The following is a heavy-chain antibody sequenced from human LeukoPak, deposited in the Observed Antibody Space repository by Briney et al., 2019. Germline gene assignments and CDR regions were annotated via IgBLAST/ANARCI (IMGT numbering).Heavy chain of an antibody. CDR1: GFTFDNYA. CDR3: AKVRGTYSSGYFFDY. Sequence: AGGSLRLSCAASGFTFDNYAMHWVRQAPGKGLEWLSIISWNSGYIGYADSVKGRFTISRDNAKKSLDLQMNSLRAEDTAFYYCAKVRGTYSSGYFFDYWGRGTLVTVSS. J-gene: IGHJ4*02. V-gene: IGHV3-9*01. CDR2: ISWNSGYI. D-gene: IGHD6-19*01.